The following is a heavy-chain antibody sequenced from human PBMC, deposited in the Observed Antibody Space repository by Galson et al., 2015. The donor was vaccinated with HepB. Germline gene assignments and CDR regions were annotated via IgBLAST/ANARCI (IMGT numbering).Heavy chain of an antibody. D-gene: IGHD3-10*01. J-gene: IGHJ4*02. Sequence: SETLSLTCAVSGDSISSSHWWNWVRQPPGKGLECIGEIYHSGRTNYNLYLKSRVTMSVDKSKSQFSLKLSSVTAADTAVYYCARGYYGSGRLDYWGQGILVTVSS. CDR3: ARGYYGSGRLDY. CDR2: IYHSGRT. CDR1: GDSISSSHW. V-gene: IGHV4-4*02.